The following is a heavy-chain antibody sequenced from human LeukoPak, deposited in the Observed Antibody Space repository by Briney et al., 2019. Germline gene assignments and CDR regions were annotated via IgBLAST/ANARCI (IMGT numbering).Heavy chain of an antibody. CDR1: GGSISSYY. D-gene: IGHD3-9*01. CDR3: AKSHVSTATGTGRYFDY. V-gene: IGHV4-59*08. CDR2: IYYSGST. Sequence: SETLSLTCTVSGGSISSYYWSWIRQPPGKGLEWIGYIYYSGSTNYNPSLKSRVTISVDTSKNQFSLKLSSVTAADTAVYYCAKSHVSTATGTGRYFDYWGQGTLVTVSS. J-gene: IGHJ4*02.